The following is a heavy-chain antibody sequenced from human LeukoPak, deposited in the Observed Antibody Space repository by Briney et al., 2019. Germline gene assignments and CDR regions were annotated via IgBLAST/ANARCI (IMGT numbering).Heavy chain of an antibody. J-gene: IGHJ3*02. D-gene: IGHD6-13*01. Sequence: GGSLRLSCAVSGFTFSNYAMSWVRQAPGKGLEWVAVISYDGSNKYYADSVKGRFTISRDNSKNTLYLQMNSLRAEDTAVYYCAKPYSSSWYSAFDIWGQGTMVTVSS. CDR3: AKPYSSSWYSAFDI. CDR2: ISYDGSNK. CDR1: GFTFSNYA. V-gene: IGHV3-30*18.